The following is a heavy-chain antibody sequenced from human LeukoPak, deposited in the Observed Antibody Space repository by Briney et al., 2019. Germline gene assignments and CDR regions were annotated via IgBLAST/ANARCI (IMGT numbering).Heavy chain of an antibody. J-gene: IGHJ4*02. Sequence: SETLSLTCTVSGDSISSYYWSWLRQPPGKGLEWIGYIYYSGTTNYNPSLTSRVTISLDASQNKFSLTLSSVTAADTAVYYCARQGYSSGFYYFDYWGQGTLVTVSS. CDR2: IYYSGTT. V-gene: IGHV4-59*01. CDR1: GDSISSYY. CDR3: ARQGYSSGFYYFDY. D-gene: IGHD6-19*01.